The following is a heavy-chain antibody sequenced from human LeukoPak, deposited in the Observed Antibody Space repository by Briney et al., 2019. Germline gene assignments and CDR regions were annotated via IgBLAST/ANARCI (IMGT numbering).Heavy chain of an antibody. CDR3: ARDSYYSGSGSYSRAFDI. Sequence: PGGSLRLSCAASGFTFSSYNMNWVRQAPGKGLEWVSSISSRSSYINYADSVKGRFTISRDNSKNTLYLQMNSLRAEDTAVYYCARDSYYSGSGSYSRAFDIWGQGTMVTVSS. D-gene: IGHD3-10*01. J-gene: IGHJ3*02. CDR1: GFTFSSYN. CDR2: ISSRSSYI. V-gene: IGHV3-21*01.